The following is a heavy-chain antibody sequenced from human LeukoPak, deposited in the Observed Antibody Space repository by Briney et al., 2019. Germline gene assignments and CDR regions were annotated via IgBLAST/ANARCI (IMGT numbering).Heavy chain of an antibody. V-gene: IGHV3-21*01. D-gene: IGHD6-13*01. CDR3: ARGDSSSWYKDWFDP. Sequence: PGGSLRLSCAASGFTFSSYSMNWVRQAPGKGLEWVSSISSSSSYIYYADSVKGRFTISRDNAKNSLYLQMNSLRAEDTAVYYCARGDSSSWYKDWFDPWGQGTLVTVSS. J-gene: IGHJ5*02. CDR2: ISSSSSYI. CDR1: GFTFSSYS.